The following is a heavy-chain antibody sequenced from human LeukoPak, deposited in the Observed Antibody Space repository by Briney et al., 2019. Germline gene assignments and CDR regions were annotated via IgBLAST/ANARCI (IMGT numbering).Heavy chain of an antibody. J-gene: IGHJ4*02. CDR1: GGSFSGYY. Sequence: SETLSLTCAVYGGSFSGYYWSWIRQPPGKGLEWIGEINHSGSTNYNPSLKSRVTISVDTSKNQFFLKLSSVTAADTAVYYCARTVLGYCSSTSCDMAYYFDYWGQGTLVTVSS. V-gene: IGHV4-34*01. D-gene: IGHD2-2*02. CDR2: INHSGST. CDR3: ARTVLGYCSSTSCDMAYYFDY.